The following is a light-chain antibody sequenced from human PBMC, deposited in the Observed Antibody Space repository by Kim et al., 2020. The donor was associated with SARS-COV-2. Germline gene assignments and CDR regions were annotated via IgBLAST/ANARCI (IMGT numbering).Light chain of an antibody. CDR3: QQYYSRGYT. J-gene: IGKJ2*01. V-gene: IGKV1-8*01. CDR1: QGISSY. Sequence: AIRMTQSPSSLSASTGDRVTITCRASQGISSYLAWYQQKPGKAPKLLIYAASTLQSGVPSRFSGSGSGTDFTLTISCLQSEDFATYYCQQYYSRGYTFGQGTKLEI. CDR2: AAS.